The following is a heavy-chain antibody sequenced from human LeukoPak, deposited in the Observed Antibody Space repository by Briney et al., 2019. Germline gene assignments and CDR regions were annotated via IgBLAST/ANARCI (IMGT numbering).Heavy chain of an antibody. CDR2: ISGSGGST. CDR1: GFTFSSYA. CDR3: AKAGGRRFLEWLLFDY. J-gene: IGHJ4*02. V-gene: IGHV3-23*01. Sequence: PGGSLRLSCAASGFTFSSYAMSWVRQAPGKGLEWVSAISGSGGSTYYADSVKGRFTISRDNSKNTLYLQMNSLRAEDTAVYYCAKAGGRRFLEWLLFDYWGQGTLVTVSS. D-gene: IGHD3-3*01.